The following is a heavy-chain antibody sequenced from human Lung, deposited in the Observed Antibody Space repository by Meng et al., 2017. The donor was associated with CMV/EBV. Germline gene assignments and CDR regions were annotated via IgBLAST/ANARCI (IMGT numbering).Heavy chain of an antibody. CDR3: ASRYCSSTSCYSGFDY. Sequence: SVKVSCKASGGTFSSYTISWVRQAPGQGLEWMGRIIPILGIANYAQKFQGRVTITADKSTSTAYMELSSLRSEDTAVYYCASRYCSSTSCYSGFDYLGQRXLVTVSS. CDR1: GGTFSSYT. V-gene: IGHV1-69*02. J-gene: IGHJ4*02. CDR2: IIPILGIA. D-gene: IGHD2-2*02.